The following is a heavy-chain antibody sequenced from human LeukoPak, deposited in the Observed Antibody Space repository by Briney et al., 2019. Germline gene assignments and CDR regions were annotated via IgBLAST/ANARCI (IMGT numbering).Heavy chain of an antibody. D-gene: IGHD2-2*01. V-gene: IGHV3-11*04. CDR2: ISSSGSTI. CDR3: ASPPTAYCSTISCFDRNEDY. J-gene: IGHJ4*02. CDR1: GFTFSNYY. Sequence: GGSLRLSCAASGFTFSNYYMNWIRQAPGKGLEWVSYISSSGSTIYYADSVKGRFTIPRDNAKNSLYLQMNSLRAEDTAVYYSASPPTAYCSTISCFDRNEDYWGQGTLVTVSS.